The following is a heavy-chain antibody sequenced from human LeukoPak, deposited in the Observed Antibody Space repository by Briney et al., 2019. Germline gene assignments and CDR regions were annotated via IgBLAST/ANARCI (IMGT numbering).Heavy chain of an antibody. Sequence: SETLSLTCSVSGGSISSSSYYWGWIRQPPGKGLEWIGSIYYSGSTYYNPSLKSRVTISVDTSKNQFSLKLSSVTAADTAVYYCARSRPDYDILTGYHYYYYYYMDVWGKGTTVTISS. V-gene: IGHV4-39*07. D-gene: IGHD3-9*01. J-gene: IGHJ6*03. CDR2: IYYSGST. CDR3: ARSRPDYDILTGYHYYYYYYMDV. CDR1: GGSISSSSYY.